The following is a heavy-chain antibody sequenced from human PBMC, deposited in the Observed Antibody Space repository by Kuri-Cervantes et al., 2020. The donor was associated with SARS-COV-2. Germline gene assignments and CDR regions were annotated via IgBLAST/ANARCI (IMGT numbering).Heavy chain of an antibody. CDR3: ARDMGDRLLWFGELLY. D-gene: IGHD3-10*01. CDR2: ISAYNGNT. J-gene: IGHJ4*02. V-gene: IGHV1-18*04. CDR1: GYTFTSYG. Sequence: ASVKVSCKASGYTFTSYGISWVRQAPGQGLEWRGWISAYNGNTNYAQKLQGRVTMTTDTSTSTAYMELRSLRSDDTAVYYCARDMGDRLLWFGELLYWGQGTLVTVSS.